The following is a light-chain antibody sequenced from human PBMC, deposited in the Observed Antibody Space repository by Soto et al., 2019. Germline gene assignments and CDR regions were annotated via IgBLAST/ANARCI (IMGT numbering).Light chain of an antibody. V-gene: IGKV3-20*01. Sequence: EIVLTQSPGTLSLSPGERATLSCRASQSISSSYLAWYHQKPGQAPRLLIYGASSRATGIPDRFSGSGSGTDFSITISRLEPEDFAVYYCQQYGGSPPLTFGGGTRVEIK. CDR3: QQYGGSPPLT. CDR1: QSISSSY. CDR2: GAS. J-gene: IGKJ4*01.